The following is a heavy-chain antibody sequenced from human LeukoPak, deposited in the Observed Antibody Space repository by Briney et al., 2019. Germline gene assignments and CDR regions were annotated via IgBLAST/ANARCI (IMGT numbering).Heavy chain of an antibody. D-gene: IGHD3-22*01. CDR2: ISVYNGNT. CDR3: ARERSPRDYYDSSDYLFYFDY. CDR1: GYTFNRYA. Sequence: ASVKVSFKASGYTFNRYAISWVRQAPGQGLEWMGWISVYNGNTNFAHNLEGRVTMTTDPSASTAYMELTSLRSDDTAVYYCARERSPRDYYDSSDYLFYFDYWGQGTLVTVSS. V-gene: IGHV1-18*01. J-gene: IGHJ4*02.